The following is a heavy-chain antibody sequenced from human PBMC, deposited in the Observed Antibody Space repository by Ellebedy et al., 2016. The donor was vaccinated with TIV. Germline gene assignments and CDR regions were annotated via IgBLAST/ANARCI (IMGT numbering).Heavy chain of an antibody. D-gene: IGHD3-3*01. CDR1: GGSISSGGYY. Sequence: SETLSLTXTVSGGSISSGGYYWSWIRQHPGKGLEWIGYIYYSGSTYYNSSLKSRVTISVDTSKNQFSLKLSSVTAADTAVYYCARVRTIFGVVIQDYYGMDVWGQGTTVTVSS. J-gene: IGHJ6*02. V-gene: IGHV4-31*03. CDR2: IYYSGST. CDR3: ARVRTIFGVVIQDYYGMDV.